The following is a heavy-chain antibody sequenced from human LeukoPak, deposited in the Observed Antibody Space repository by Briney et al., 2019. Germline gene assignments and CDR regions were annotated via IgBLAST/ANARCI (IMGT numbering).Heavy chain of an antibody. J-gene: IGHJ6*03. V-gene: IGHV3-20*01. CDR2: INWNGGSI. CDR3: ARDRGYDSSGHYYYYYMDV. CDR1: GFTFDDYG. D-gene: IGHD3-22*01. Sequence: GGSLRLSCAASGFTFDDYGMTWVRQAPGKGLDWVSGINWNGGSIGYADSVKGRFTISRDNAKKSLYLQMNSLRAEDTALYHCARDRGYDSSGHYYYYYMDVWGKGTTVTVSS.